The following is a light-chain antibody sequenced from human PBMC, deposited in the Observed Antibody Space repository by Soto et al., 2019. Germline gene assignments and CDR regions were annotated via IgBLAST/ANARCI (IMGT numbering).Light chain of an antibody. V-gene: IGKV3-15*01. CDR3: HQYYTWPRT. CDR1: ESVNSN. CDR2: GAS. Sequence: EIVMTQSPATLSVSPGERATLSCRASESVNSNLAWYQVKPGQAPRVLIYGASTRATGIPARFSGSGSGTEFTLTISSLQSEDIAVYYCHQYYTWPRTFGQGTKVDIK. J-gene: IGKJ1*01.